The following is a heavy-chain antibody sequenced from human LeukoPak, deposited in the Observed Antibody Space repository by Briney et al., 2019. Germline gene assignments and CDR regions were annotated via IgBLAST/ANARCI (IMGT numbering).Heavy chain of an antibody. CDR3: ARDLRYYDSSGYYYVSSVY. J-gene: IGHJ4*02. CDR2: INPNSGGT. CDR1: GYTFTGYY. Sequence: ASVKVSCKASGYTFTGYYMHWVRQAPGQGLEWMGWINPNSGGTNYAQKFQGRVTMTRDTSISTAYMELSRLRSDDTAVYYCARDLRYYDSSGYYYVSSVYWGQGTLVTVPS. V-gene: IGHV1-2*02. D-gene: IGHD3-22*01.